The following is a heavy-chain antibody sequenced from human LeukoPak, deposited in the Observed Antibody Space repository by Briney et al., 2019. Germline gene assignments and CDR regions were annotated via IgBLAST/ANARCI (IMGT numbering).Heavy chain of an antibody. CDR1: GGSFSGYY. V-gene: IGHV4-34*01. CDR3: ARLRTRGPPPPY. Sequence: SETLSLTCAVYGGSFSGYYWSWIRQPPGKGLEWIGEINHSGSTNYNPSLKSRVTISVDTSKNQFSLKLSSVTAADTAVYYCARLRTRGPPPPYWGQEPLVTVSS. CDR2: INHSGST. J-gene: IGHJ4*02. D-gene: IGHD1-14*01.